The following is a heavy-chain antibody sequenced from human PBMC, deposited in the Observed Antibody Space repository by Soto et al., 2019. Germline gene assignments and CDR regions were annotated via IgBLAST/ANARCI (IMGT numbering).Heavy chain of an antibody. Sequence: GASVKVSCKASGYTFTSYVISWVRQAPGQGPEWMGWISAYNGNTNYAQKLQGRVTMTTDTSTSTAYMELRSLRSDDTAVYYCARDLPIGGYCSSTSCYRAFDIWGQGTMVTVSS. D-gene: IGHD2-2*01. CDR1: GYTFTSYV. V-gene: IGHV1-18*01. J-gene: IGHJ3*02. CDR3: ARDLPIGGYCSSTSCYRAFDI. CDR2: ISAYNGNT.